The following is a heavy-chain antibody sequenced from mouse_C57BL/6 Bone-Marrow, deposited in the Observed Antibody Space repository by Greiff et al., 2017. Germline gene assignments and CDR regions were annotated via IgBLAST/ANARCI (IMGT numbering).Heavy chain of an antibody. CDR1: GYTFTSYG. CDR3: ARDSNPPWFAY. Sequence: QVQLQQSGAELARPGASVKLSCKASGYTFTSYGISWVKQRTGQGLEWIGEIYPRSGNTYYNEKFKGKATLTADKSSSTAYMELRSLTSEDSAVYFCARDSNPPWFAYWGQGTLVTVSA. D-gene: IGHD2-5*01. V-gene: IGHV1-81*01. J-gene: IGHJ3*01. CDR2: IYPRSGNT.